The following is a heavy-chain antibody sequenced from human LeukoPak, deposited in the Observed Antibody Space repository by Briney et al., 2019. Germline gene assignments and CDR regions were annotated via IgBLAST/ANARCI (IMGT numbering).Heavy chain of an antibody. D-gene: IGHD6-19*01. V-gene: IGHV3-48*03. Sequence: GGSLRLSCAASGFTFTTYEMHWVRQAPGKGLEWISYISSSGTTMFYADSVKGRFTISRDNAKNSLYLQMNSLRAEDTAFYYCARTVAGWYYFDYWGQGTLVTVSS. CDR1: GFTFTTYE. J-gene: IGHJ4*02. CDR2: ISSSGTTM. CDR3: ARTVAGWYYFDY.